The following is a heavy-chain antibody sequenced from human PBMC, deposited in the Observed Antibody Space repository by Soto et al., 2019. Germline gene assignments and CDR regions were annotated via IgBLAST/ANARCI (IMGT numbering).Heavy chain of an antibody. D-gene: IGHD2-21*02. CDR2: IYYSGST. CDR1: GGSISSGGYY. CDR3: ARAEHIVVVTMSYYFDY. J-gene: IGHJ4*02. V-gene: IGHV4-31*03. Sequence: SETLSLTCTVSGGSISSGGYYWSWIRQHPGKGLEWIGYIYYSGSTYYNPSLKSRVTISVDTSKNQFSLKLSSVTAADTAVYYCARAEHIVVVTMSYYFDYWGQGTLVTVSS.